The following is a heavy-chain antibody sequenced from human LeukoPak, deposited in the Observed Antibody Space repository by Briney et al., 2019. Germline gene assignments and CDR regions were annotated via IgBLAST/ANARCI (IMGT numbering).Heavy chain of an antibody. CDR2: IYSGGST. CDR3: ARVPTSSGWYAEFDY. Sequence: GGSLRLSCAASGFTVSSNYMSWVRQAPGKGLEWVSVIYSGGSTYYADSVKGRFTISRDNSKNTLYLQMNSLRAEDTAVYYCARVPTSSGWYAEFDYWGQGTLATVSS. D-gene: IGHD6-19*01. J-gene: IGHJ4*02. V-gene: IGHV3-53*01. CDR1: GFTVSSNY.